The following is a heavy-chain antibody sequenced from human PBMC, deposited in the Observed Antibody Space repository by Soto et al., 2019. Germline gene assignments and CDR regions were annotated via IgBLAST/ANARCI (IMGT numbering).Heavy chain of an antibody. Sequence: PSETLSLTCTVSGGSIGTYYWSWIRQHPGKGLEWIGYIYYSGSTYYNPSLKSRVTISVDTSKNQFSLKLSSVTAADTAVYYCARVRLAYYYGSGSYPPRPNAFDIWGQGTMVTVSS. CDR1: GGSIGTYY. CDR2: IYYSGST. V-gene: IGHV4-31*03. D-gene: IGHD3-10*01. CDR3: ARVRLAYYYGSGSYPPRPNAFDI. J-gene: IGHJ3*02.